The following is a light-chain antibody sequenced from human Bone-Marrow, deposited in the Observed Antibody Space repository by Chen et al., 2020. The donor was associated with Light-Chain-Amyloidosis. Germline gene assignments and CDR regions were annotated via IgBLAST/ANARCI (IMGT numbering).Light chain of an antibody. V-gene: IGKV3-15*01. Sequence: EIVVTQSPATLSVSPGERATLSCRASQSVGSNLAWYQQSPGQPPRLLINGASTRATGIPGRFSGSGCGTEFTLAITSLQSGDCAVYYWQQYNDWPLTFGGGTKVEIK. J-gene: IGKJ4*01. CDR3: QQYNDWPLT. CDR2: GAS. CDR1: QSVGSN.